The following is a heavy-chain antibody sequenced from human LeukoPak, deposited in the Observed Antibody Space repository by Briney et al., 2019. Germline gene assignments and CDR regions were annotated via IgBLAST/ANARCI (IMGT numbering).Heavy chain of an antibody. D-gene: IGHD1-26*01. CDR2: IKQDGSEK. Sequence: PGGSLRLSCAASGFTFSSFWMTWVRQAPGKGLEWVANIKQDGSEKYYVDSVKGRFTISRDNAKNSLYLQMNSLRVEDTAVYYCARVPSGSYWFDYWGQGTLFTVSS. V-gene: IGHV3-7*04. J-gene: IGHJ4*02. CDR1: GFTFSSFW. CDR3: ARVPSGSYWFDY.